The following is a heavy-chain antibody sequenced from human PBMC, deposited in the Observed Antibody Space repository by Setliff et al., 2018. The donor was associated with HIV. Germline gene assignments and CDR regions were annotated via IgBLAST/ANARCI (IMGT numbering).Heavy chain of an antibody. V-gene: IGHV4-34*01. CDR2: INHSGST. J-gene: IGHJ5*02. Sequence: SETLSLTCAVYGGSFSDHYWSWIRQPPGKGLEWIGEINHSGSTNYNPSLKSRVTISVDTSKNQFSLKLSSVTAADTAVYYCARAKGRFGSRSYPYNFFDPWGQGTLVTVSS. CDR1: GGSFSDHY. CDR3: ARAKGRFGSRSYPYNFFDP. D-gene: IGHD3-10*01.